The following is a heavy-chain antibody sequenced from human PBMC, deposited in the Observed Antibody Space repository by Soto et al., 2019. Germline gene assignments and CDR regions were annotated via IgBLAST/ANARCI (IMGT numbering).Heavy chain of an antibody. J-gene: IGHJ5*01. CDR3: VRDQKYFRVMVNCFDS. CDR2: VSGNNGAS. Sequence: ASVKVSCKASGYTSADFGISWVRQAPGQGLEWMGWVSGNNGASNPAPKVQGRITMTLDTSTGVSYMALRSLRSDDTAIYYCVRDQKYFRVMVNCFDSSGHGTLVTVSS. V-gene: IGHV1-18*04. CDR1: GYTSADFG. D-gene: IGHD2-8*01.